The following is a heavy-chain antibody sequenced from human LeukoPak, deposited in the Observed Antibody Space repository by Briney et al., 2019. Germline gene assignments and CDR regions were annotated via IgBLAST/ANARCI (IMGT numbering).Heavy chain of an antibody. J-gene: IGHJ4*02. CDR2: ISSSSSYI. CDR3: ASPSIAPDSD. D-gene: IGHD6-6*01. V-gene: IGHV3-21*01. Sequence: GGSLRLSCAASGFTFSSYSMNWVRQAPGKGLEWVSSISSSSSYIYYADSVKGRFTISRDNAKDSLYLQMNSLRAEDTAVYYCASPSIAPDSDWGQGTLVTVSS. CDR1: GFTFSSYS.